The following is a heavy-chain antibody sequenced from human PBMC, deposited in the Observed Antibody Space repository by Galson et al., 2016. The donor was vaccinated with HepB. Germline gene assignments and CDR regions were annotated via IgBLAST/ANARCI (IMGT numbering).Heavy chain of an antibody. V-gene: IGHV2-5*01. J-gene: IGHJ4*02. CDR2: IYWNDDE. CDR3: THTMATSFSALHWKYNYFDF. Sequence: PALVKPTQTHTLTCTFSGFSLSTTGVGVGWIRQPPGKALEWLALIYWNDDERYSPSLKSRPPITKDTSKNQVVLILTNMDPVDTATYYGTHTMATSFSALHWKYNYFDFWGQGTLVTVSS. D-gene: IGHD5-12*01. CDR1: GFSLSTTGVG.